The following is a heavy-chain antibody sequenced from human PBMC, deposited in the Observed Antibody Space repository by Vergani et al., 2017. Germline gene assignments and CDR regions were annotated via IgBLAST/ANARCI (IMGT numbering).Heavy chain of an antibody. D-gene: IGHD4-11*01. Sequence: QVQLQQWGGGLLKPSATLSLTCVVNGGSFTSYHWTWIRQSPGEGLEWVGDIDHTGRPDYNPSLKSRLTRSVDKSRNQFSLTLNSVTATDTAIYFCARVNTETNGHLYYYYYMDVWGEGTEVTVS. CDR1: GGSFTSYH. J-gene: IGHJ6*03. CDR3: ARVNTETNGHLYYYYYMDV. CDR2: IDHTGRP. V-gene: IGHV4-34*01.